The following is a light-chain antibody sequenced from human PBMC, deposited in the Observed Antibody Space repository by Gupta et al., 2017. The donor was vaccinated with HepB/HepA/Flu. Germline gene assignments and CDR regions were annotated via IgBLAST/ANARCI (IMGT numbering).Light chain of an antibody. J-gene: IGKJ5*01. V-gene: IGKV3-20*01. Sequence: EIVLTQSPGTLSLSPGERATLSCRASQRVSSSYLAWYQQKPGQAPRLLIYGPSSRATGIPDRFSGSGDGTDFTLTSGRREPEDSAVYYWHRDGTSHFFGQGTRLEI. CDR2: GPS. CDR1: QRVSSSY. CDR3: HRDGTSHF.